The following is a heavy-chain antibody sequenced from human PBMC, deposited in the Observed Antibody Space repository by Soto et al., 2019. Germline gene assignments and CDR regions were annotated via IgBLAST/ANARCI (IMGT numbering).Heavy chain of an antibody. Sequence: SVKVSFKASGGTFSSYAISWVRQAPGQGLGWMGGVIPIFGTANYAQKVQGRVTITADESTSKAYMELSSLRSEDTAVYYCATRVLGKGERTRRGYYYYGMDVWGQGTTVTVSS. J-gene: IGHJ6*01. D-gene: IGHD3-16*01. CDR3: ATRVLGKGERTRRGYYYYGMDV. CDR1: GGTFSSYA. V-gene: IGHV1-69*13. CDR2: VIPIFGTA.